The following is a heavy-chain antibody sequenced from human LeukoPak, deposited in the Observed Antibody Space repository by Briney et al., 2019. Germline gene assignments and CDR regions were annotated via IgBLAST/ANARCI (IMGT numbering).Heavy chain of an antibody. D-gene: IGHD7-27*01. Sequence: SETLSLTCTVSGGSISSSSYYWGWIRQPPGKGLEWIGSIYYSGSTYYNPSLKSQVTISVDTSKTQSSLKLSSVTAADTAVYYCARGTGDWFDPWGQGTLVTVSS. CDR1: GGSISSSSYY. J-gene: IGHJ5*02. CDR3: ARGTGDWFDP. CDR2: IYYSGST. V-gene: IGHV4-39*01.